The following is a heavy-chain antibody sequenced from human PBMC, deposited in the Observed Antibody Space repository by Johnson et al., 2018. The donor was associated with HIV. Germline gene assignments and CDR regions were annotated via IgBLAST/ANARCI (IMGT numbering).Heavy chain of an antibody. J-gene: IGHJ3*02. CDR1: GFTFSSYA. Sequence: QLVESGGGVVQPGRSLRLSCAASGFTFSSYAMHWVRQAPGKGLEWVAVISYDGSNKYYADSVKGRFTISRDNSKNTLYLQMNSLRAEDTAVYYCARDAILSPGAFDIWGQGTMVTVSS. CDR2: ISYDGSNK. CDR3: ARDAILSPGAFDI. D-gene: IGHD2-21*01. V-gene: IGHV3-30-3*01.